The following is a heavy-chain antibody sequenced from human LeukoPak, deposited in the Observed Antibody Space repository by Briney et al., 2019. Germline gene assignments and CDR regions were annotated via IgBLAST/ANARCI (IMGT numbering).Heavy chain of an antibody. CDR3: AITWENSMDV. CDR1: GYTFTDYY. J-gene: IGHJ6*02. CDR2: IYPKSGGT. D-gene: IGHD1-26*01. Sequence: ASVKVSCKASGYTFTDYYMYWVRQAPGQGLEWMGLIYPKSGGTNYAQKFQGRVTMTRDTSISTAYMGLSSPTPDDTAIYYCAITWENSMDVWGQGTTVTVSS. V-gene: IGHV1-2*02.